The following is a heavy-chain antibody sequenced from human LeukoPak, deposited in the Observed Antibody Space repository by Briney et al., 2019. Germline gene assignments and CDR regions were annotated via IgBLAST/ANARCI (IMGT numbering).Heavy chain of an antibody. J-gene: IGHJ6*02. CDR1: GGSISSNNYY. V-gene: IGHV4-39*01. Sequence: PSETLSLTCTLSGGSISSNNYYWGWIRQPPGKGLEWIGSIYYSGSTYYNPSLKSRVTISVDTSKNQFSLKLSSVTAADTAVYYCARAPYEIAAAGTDYYYYGMDVWGQGTTVTVSS. CDR3: ARAPYEIAAAGTDYYYYGMDV. CDR2: IYYSGST. D-gene: IGHD6-13*01.